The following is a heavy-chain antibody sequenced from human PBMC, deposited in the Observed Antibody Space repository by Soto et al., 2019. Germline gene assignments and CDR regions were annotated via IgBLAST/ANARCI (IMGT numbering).Heavy chain of an antibody. J-gene: IGHJ4*02. CDR3: ASYYYGSGSYRTTSDY. D-gene: IGHD3-10*01. Sequence: PSETLSLTCTVSGVSISSGCYYWSWLRQHPGKGLEWIGYIYYSGSTYYNPSLKSRVTISVDTSKNQFSLKLSSVTAADTAVYYCASYYYGSGSYRTTSDYWGQGTLVT. CDR1: GVSISSGCYY. V-gene: IGHV4-31*03. CDR2: IYYSGST.